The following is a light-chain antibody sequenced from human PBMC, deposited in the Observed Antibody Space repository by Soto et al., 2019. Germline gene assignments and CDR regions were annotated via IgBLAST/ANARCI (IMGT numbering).Light chain of an antibody. J-gene: IGLJ3*02. Sequence: QSVLTQPPSASGSPGQSVTISCTGTSSDVGGYNYVSWYQQHPGKAPKLMIFEVNRRPSGVSDRFSGSKSGNTASLTISGLQAEDEGDFFCCSYAGNGAWVFGGGTKLTVL. CDR1: SSDVGGYNY. CDR2: EVN. CDR3: CSYAGNGAWV. V-gene: IGLV2-8*01.